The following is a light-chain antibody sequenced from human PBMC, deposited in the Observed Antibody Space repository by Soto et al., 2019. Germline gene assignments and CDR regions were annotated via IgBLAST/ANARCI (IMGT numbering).Light chain of an antibody. J-gene: IGKJ1*01. CDR2: DVS. CDR3: QQYNSYPWT. CDR1: ESISSW. Sequence: DIQMTQSPCTLSASIGDRVTITCRASESISSWLAWYQQKPGKAPKLLIYDVSSLESGVPSRFSGSGSGTEFTLTISSLQPDDFATYYCQQYNSYPWTFGQGTKVDIK. V-gene: IGKV1-5*01.